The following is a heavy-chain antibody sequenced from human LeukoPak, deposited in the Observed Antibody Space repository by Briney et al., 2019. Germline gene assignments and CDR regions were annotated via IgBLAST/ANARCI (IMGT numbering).Heavy chain of an antibody. D-gene: IGHD6-13*01. CDR3: ARHSGPLEALDI. CDR2: IDPSDSYT. V-gene: IGHV5-10-1*01. J-gene: IGHJ3*02. CDR1: GYSFTSYW. Sequence: GSLRISCKGSGYSFTSYWISWVPQMPGKGLEWIGRIDPSDSYTYYSPSFQGHLTISADKYISTAHLQWSSLKASDTAMYYCARHSGPLEALDIWGQGTMVTDSS.